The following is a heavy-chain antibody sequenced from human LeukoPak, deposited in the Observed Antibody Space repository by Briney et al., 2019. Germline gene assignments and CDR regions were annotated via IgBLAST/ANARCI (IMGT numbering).Heavy chain of an antibody. CDR3: TKRGVVIRALIVVGFHKEPYYFDY. J-gene: IGHJ4*02. CDR2: ISDGGGST. V-gene: IGHV3-23*01. D-gene: IGHD2-15*01. CDR1: GITLSNYG. Sequence: GGSLRLSWAVSGITLSNYGMSWVRQAPGKGLEWVAGISDGGGSTNYADSVKGRLTVSRDNTKNTLWPQMTRLRAEDTAVYFCTKRGVVIRALIVVGFHKEPYYFDYWGRGALVTVSS.